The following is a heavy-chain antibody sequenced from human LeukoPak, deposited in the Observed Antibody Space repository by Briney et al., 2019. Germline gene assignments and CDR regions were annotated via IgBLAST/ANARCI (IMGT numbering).Heavy chain of an antibody. D-gene: IGHD3-10*02. J-gene: IGHJ5*02. CDR3: VSVRGVIRTYLTENWFDP. V-gene: IGHV3-23*01. CDR1: GFTFSSFA. Sequence: GGSLRLSCAASGFTFSSFAMSWVRQAPGKGLELVSATSGGGANTYYADSVKDRFTISRDNSKNTMYLQMNSLRAEDTAVDYCVSVRGVIRTYLTENWFDPWGQGTLVTVSS. CDR2: TSGGGANT.